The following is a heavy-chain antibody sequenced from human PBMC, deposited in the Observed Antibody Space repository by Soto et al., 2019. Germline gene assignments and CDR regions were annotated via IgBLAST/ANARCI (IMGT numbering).Heavy chain of an antibody. CDR1: GFTFSSYT. D-gene: IGHD6-19*01. J-gene: IGHJ4*02. CDR2: ISGSGGST. V-gene: IGHV3-23*01. Sequence: EVQLLESGGGLVQPGGSLRLSCAASGFTFSSYTMSWVRQAPGKGLEWVSAISGSGGSTYYADSVKGRFTISRDNSKNTLYLQMNSLTAEDTAVYYCARRSSGWYFDYWGQGTLVTVSS. CDR3: ARRSSGWYFDY.